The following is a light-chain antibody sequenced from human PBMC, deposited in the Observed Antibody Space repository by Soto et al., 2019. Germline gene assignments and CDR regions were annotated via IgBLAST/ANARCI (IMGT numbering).Light chain of an antibody. V-gene: IGLV2-14*01. CDR2: EVS. Sequence: QSALTQPTSVSGSPGQSITISCTGTSSDVGAYNYVSWYQQHPGKAPKLMIYEVSNRPSGVSNRFSASKSGNTASLTISGLQAEDEADYYCSSYTSSSTVVFGGGTKLTVL. J-gene: IGLJ2*01. CDR1: SSDVGAYNY. CDR3: SSYTSSSTVV.